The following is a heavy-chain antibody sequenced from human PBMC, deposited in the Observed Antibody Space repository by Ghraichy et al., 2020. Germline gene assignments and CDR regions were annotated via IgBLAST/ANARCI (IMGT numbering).Heavy chain of an antibody. J-gene: IGHJ4*02. Sequence: SETLSLTCTVSGGSISSYYWSWIRQPAGKGLEWIGRIYTSGSTNYNPSLKSRVTMSVDTSKNQFSLKLSSVTAADTAVYYCARESHDYYDSSGYYWAYYFDYWGQGTLVTVSS. D-gene: IGHD3-22*01. CDR3: ARESHDYYDSSGYYWAYYFDY. CDR2: IYTSGST. V-gene: IGHV4-4*07. CDR1: GGSISSYY.